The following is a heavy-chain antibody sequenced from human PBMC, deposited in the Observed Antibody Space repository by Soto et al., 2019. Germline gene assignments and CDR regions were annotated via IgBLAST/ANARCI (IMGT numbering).Heavy chain of an antibody. CDR3: ARDRVESGYPEYFQH. J-gene: IGHJ1*01. CDR1: GFTVSSNY. D-gene: IGHD3-22*01. Sequence: EVPLVESGGGLIQPGGSLRLSCAASGFTVSSNYMSWVHQAPGKGLEWVSVIYSGGSTYYADSVKGRFTISRDNSKNTLYLQMNSLRAEDTAVYYCARDRVESGYPEYFQHWGQGTLVTVSS. CDR2: IYSGGST. V-gene: IGHV3-53*01.